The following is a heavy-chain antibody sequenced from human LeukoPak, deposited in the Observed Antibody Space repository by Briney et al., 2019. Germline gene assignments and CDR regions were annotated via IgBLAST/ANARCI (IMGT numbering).Heavy chain of an antibody. V-gene: IGHV3-53*01. J-gene: IGHJ6*03. CDR3: TRRGYCSGGSCYDYYYYMDV. CDR1: GLTVSSNY. Sequence: GGSLRLSCAASGLTVSSNYMSWVRHAPGKGLKWVSVIYSGGSTYYADSAKGRFTISRANPKNTLYLQMDSLRAEDTAVYYCTRRGYCSGGSCYDYYYYMDVWGKGTTVTVSS. CDR2: IYSGGST. D-gene: IGHD2-15*01.